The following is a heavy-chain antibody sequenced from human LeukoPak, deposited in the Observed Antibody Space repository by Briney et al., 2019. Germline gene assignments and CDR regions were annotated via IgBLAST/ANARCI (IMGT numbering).Heavy chain of an antibody. D-gene: IGHD6-19*01. CDR1: GYTFTGYY. Sequence: ASVKVSCKASGYTFTGYYMHWVRQAPGQGLEWMGRINPNSGGTNYAQKFQGRVTMTRDTSTSTAYMELSRLRSDDTAVYYCARVSSGWYVASYFDYWGQGTLVTVSS. J-gene: IGHJ4*02. V-gene: IGHV1-2*06. CDR2: INPNSGGT. CDR3: ARVSSGWYVASYFDY.